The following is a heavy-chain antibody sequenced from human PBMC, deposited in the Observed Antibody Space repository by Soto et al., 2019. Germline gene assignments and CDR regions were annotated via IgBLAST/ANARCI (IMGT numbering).Heavy chain of an antibody. CDR1: GGSISSYY. D-gene: IGHD3-22*01. CDR2: IYYSGST. J-gene: IGHJ4*02. CDR3: ARYYYDSSGYYSAYYFDY. Sequence: SETLSLTCTVSGGSISSYYWSWIRQPPGKGLEWIGYIYYSGSTNYNPSLKSRVTISVDTSKNQFSLKLSSVTAADTAVYYCARYYYDSSGYYSAYYFDYWGQGTLVTVYS. V-gene: IGHV4-59*01.